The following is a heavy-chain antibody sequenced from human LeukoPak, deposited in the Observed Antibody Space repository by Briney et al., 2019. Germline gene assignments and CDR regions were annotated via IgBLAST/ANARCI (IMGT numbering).Heavy chain of an antibody. D-gene: IGHD1-20*01. CDR1: GGTFSSYA. CDR3: AITITGTTSRFGAFDI. Sequence: GSSVKVSCKASGGTFSSYAISWVRQAPGQGLEWMGGIIPIFGTANYAQKFQGRVTITTDEFTSTAYMELSSLRSEDTAVYYCAITITGTTSRFGAFDIWGQGTMVTVSS. V-gene: IGHV1-69*05. J-gene: IGHJ3*02. CDR2: IIPIFGTA.